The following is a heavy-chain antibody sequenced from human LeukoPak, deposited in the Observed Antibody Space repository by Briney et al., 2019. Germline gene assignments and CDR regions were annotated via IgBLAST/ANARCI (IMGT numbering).Heavy chain of an antibody. D-gene: IGHD2-21*02. CDR3: ARRSYCGGDCYSWGFDY. Sequence: GESLKISCKGSGYSFTSYWIGWVRQMPGKGLEWMGIIYPGDSDTRYSPSFQGQVTISADKSITTAYLQWSSLKASDTAIYYCARRSYCGGDCYSWGFDYWGQGTLVTVSS. J-gene: IGHJ4*02. CDR2: IYPGDSDT. V-gene: IGHV5-51*01. CDR1: GYSFTSYW.